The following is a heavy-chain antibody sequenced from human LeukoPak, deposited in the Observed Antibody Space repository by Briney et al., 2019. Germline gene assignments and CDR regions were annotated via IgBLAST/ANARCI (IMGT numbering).Heavy chain of an antibody. D-gene: IGHD4-23*01. Sequence: PSETLSLTCSVSDDSITMYYWTWIRQPPGKGLEWIGYVDHTGSTNFNPSLNGRVSISRDTSKNQFSLKLSSVTAADTAVYYCARDPGDYGGNSFDYWGQGTLVTVSS. J-gene: IGHJ4*02. V-gene: IGHV4-59*01. CDR1: DDSITMYY. CDR2: VDHTGST. CDR3: ARDPGDYGGNSFDY.